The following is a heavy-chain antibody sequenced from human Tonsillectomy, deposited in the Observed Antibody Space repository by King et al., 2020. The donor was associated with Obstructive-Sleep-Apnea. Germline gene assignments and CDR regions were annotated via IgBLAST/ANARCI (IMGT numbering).Heavy chain of an antibody. D-gene: IGHD1-26*01. CDR3: ARGSREFDH. Sequence: VQLVESGGGLVQPGRSLRLSCAASGFPFGSHAIHWVRQAPGKGLEWVATISYDGTNKFYGDSVKGRFTISRDTSESTVDLQMNSLETEDTAVYYCARGSREFDHWGQGTLVTVSS. V-gene: IGHV3-30-3*01. CDR2: ISYDGTNK. CDR1: GFPFGSHA. J-gene: IGHJ4*02.